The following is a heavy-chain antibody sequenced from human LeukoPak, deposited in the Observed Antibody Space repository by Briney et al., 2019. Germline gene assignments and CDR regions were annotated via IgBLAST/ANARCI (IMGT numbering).Heavy chain of an antibody. CDR1: GYTFTSYD. CDR2: MNPNSGNT. J-gene: IGHJ6*03. D-gene: IGHD3-22*01. V-gene: IGHV1-8*01. Sequence: ASVKVSCKSSGYTFTSYDINWVRQATGQGLEWMGWMNPNSGNTGYAQKFQGRVTMTRNTSISTAYMELSSLRSEDTAVYYRARAYDSSGYYYVYYYYMDVWGKGTTVTVSS. CDR3: ARAYDSSGYYYVYYYYMDV.